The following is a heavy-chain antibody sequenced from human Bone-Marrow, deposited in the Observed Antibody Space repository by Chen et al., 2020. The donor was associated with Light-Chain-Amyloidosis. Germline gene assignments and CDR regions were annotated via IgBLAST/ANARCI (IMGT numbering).Heavy chain of an antibody. CDR2: IWYDGSNK. CDR1: GFTFSSYG. Sequence: QVQLVESGGGVVQPGRSLRLSCAASGFTFSSYGMHWVRQAPGKGLEWVAVIWYDGSNKYYADSVKGRFTISRDNSKNTLYLQMNSLRAEDTAVYYCAREITIFGVVIYYYYYGMDVWGQGTTVTVSS. V-gene: IGHV3-33*01. J-gene: IGHJ6*02. D-gene: IGHD3-3*01. CDR3: AREITIFGVVIYYYYYGMDV.